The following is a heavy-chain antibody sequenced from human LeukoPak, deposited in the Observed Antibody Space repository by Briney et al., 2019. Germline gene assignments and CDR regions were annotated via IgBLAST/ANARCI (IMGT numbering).Heavy chain of an antibody. Sequence: PGGSLRLSCGASGFTFSSYWMSWVRQAPGKGLEWVANIKEDGSEKYYVDSVKGRFTISRDNAKNSLYLQMNSLRTEDTAVYNCARTRTLEYSSSYYFDYWGQGTLVTVSS. J-gene: IGHJ4*02. V-gene: IGHV3-7*01. CDR3: ARTRTLEYSSSYYFDY. CDR2: IKEDGSEK. CDR1: GFTFSSYW. D-gene: IGHD6-6*01.